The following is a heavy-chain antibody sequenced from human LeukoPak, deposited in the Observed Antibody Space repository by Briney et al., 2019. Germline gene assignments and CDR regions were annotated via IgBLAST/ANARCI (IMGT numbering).Heavy chain of an antibody. Sequence: SQTLSLTCAIFGDSVSGNSGAWNWIRQSPSRGLEWLGRTYYRSKWYNDYAVSVKSRITINPDTSKNQFSPQLSSVTPEDTAAYYCARSRSGFIDYWGQGTLVTVSS. CDR1: GDSVSGNSGA. D-gene: IGHD3-22*01. CDR2: TYYRSKWYN. J-gene: IGHJ4*02. CDR3: ARSRSGFIDY. V-gene: IGHV6-1*01.